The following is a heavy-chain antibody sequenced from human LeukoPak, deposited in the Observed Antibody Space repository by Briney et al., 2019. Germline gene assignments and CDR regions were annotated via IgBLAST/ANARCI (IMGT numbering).Heavy chain of an antibody. V-gene: IGHV4-59*08. D-gene: IGHD1-26*01. Sequence: SETLSLTCTVSGDSVSFYYWSWFRQTPGKGLEWIGNVYYSGTTNYNPSLKSRVTISIDTSKDQFSLKMTSVNAADTAVYYCARGGTYGVYWGQGTLVTVSS. CDR3: ARGGTYGVY. J-gene: IGHJ4*02. CDR1: GDSVSFYY. CDR2: VYYSGTT.